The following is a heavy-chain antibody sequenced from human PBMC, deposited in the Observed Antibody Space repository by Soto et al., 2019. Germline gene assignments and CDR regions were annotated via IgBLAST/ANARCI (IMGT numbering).Heavy chain of an antibody. CDR3: AKGGVSVTRHLDP. J-gene: IGHJ5*02. CDR1: DFSFSYYA. Sequence: EVQLLESGGDLVQPGGSLRLSCAASDFSFSYYAMSWVRQAPGKGLVWVSIISGSGTDTFYADSVKGRFTISRDKSKNTAYLEMNSLRVEDTAVYYCAKGGVSVTRHLDPWGQGTLVTVSS. V-gene: IGHV3-23*01. D-gene: IGHD4-17*01. CDR2: ISGSGTDT.